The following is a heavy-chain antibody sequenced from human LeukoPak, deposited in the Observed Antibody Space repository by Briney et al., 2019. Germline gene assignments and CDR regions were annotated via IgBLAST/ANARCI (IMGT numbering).Heavy chain of an antibody. CDR2: INHSGST. J-gene: IGHJ4*02. CDR1: GGSFSGYY. V-gene: IGHV4-34*01. CDR3: ARGGYCSSTSCTGELDY. D-gene: IGHD2-2*03. Sequence: PSETLSVTCAVYGGSFSGYYWSWIRQPPGKGLEWIGEINHSGSTNYNPSLKSQVTISVDTSKNQFSLKLSSVTAADTAVYYCARGGYCSSTSCTGELDYWGQGTLVTVSS.